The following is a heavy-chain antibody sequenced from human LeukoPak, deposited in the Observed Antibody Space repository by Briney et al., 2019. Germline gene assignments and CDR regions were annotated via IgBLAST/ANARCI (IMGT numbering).Heavy chain of an antibody. CDR3: ARLISIRYCSSASCYPDS. Sequence: SETLSLTCTVSGGSISSYYWSWIRQPPGKGLEWIGYIYYSGSTNYNPSLKSRVTISVDTSKNQFSLKLSSVTAADTAIYYCARLISIRYCSSASCYPDSWGQGTLVTVSS. D-gene: IGHD2-2*01. CDR2: IYYSGST. V-gene: IGHV4-59*01. J-gene: IGHJ4*02. CDR1: GGSISSYY.